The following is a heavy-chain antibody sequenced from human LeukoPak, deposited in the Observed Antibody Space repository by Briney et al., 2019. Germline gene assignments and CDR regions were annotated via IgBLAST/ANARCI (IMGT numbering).Heavy chain of an antibody. D-gene: IGHD3-3*01. J-gene: IGHJ4*02. CDR1: GFTFSSYA. CDR3: AKRARDFWSTGADY. Sequence: GGALRLSCAASGFTFSSYAMSWVNQAPGKGLEWVSTISGSGVSTYYADSVKGRFTISRDNSKNTLHLQMNSLRAEDTAVFYCAKRARDFWSTGADYWGQGTLVTVSS. V-gene: IGHV3-23*01. CDR2: ISGSGVST.